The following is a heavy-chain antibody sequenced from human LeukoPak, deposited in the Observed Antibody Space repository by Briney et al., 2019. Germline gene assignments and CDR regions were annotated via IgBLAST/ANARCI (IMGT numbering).Heavy chain of an antibody. V-gene: IGHV3-48*04. CDR3: ARDRGDYGGNYFQH. CDR2: ISSSGSTI. Sequence: PGGSLRLSCAASGFTFSSYSMTWVRQAPGKGLEWVSYISSSGSTIYYADSVKGRFTISRDNAKNSLYLQMNSLRAEDTAVYYCARDRGDYGGNYFQHWGQGTLVTVSS. CDR1: GFTFSSYS. J-gene: IGHJ1*01. D-gene: IGHD4-23*01.